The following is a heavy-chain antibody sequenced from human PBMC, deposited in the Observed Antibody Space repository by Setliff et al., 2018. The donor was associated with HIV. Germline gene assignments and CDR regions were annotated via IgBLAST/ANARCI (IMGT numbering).Heavy chain of an antibody. D-gene: IGHD6-19*01. V-gene: IGHV4-59*01. CDR2: IYYSGST. Sequence: SETLSLTCTVSGDSISSYYWSWIRQPPGKGLEWIGYIYYSGSTNYNPSLKSRVTISVDTSKNQFSLKLSSVTAADTAVYYCARGYPGIAVAGLSYYYYYYMDVWGKGTTVTVS. J-gene: IGHJ6*03. CDR3: ARGYPGIAVAGLSYYYYYYMDV. CDR1: GDSISSYY.